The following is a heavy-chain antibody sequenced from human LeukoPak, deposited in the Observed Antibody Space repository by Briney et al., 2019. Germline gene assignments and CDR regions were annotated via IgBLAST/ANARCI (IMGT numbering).Heavy chain of an antibody. D-gene: IGHD2-2*01. J-gene: IGHJ6*02. V-gene: IGHV7-4-1*02. Sequence: ASVKVSCKASGYTFTSYAMNWVRQAPGQGLEWMGWINTNTVNPTYAQGFTGRFVFSLDTSVSTAYLQISSLKAEDTAVYYCARVESEYQLPPFQYYGMDVWGQGTTVTVSS. CDR1: GYTFTSYA. CDR2: INTNTVNP. CDR3: ARVESEYQLPPFQYYGMDV.